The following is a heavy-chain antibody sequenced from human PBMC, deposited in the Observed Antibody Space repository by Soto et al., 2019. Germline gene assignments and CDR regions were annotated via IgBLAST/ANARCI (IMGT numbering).Heavy chain of an antibody. CDR2: IFYSGST. J-gene: IGHJ5*02. Sequence: SETLSLTCTVSGGSISSGDYHWSWICQHPGKGLEWIGYIFYSGSTYYNPSLKSRVTISVDTSKNQFSLKLSSVTAADTAVYYCARPLFGRGNWFDPWGQGTLVTVSS. V-gene: IGHV4-61*08. CDR1: GGSISSGDYH. D-gene: IGHD3-10*01. CDR3: ARPLFGRGNWFDP.